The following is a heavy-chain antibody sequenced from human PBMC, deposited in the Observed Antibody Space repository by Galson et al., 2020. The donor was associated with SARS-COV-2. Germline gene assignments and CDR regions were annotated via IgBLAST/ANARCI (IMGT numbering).Heavy chain of an antibody. V-gene: IGHV4-39*01. CDR3: ATPKIGGSGSIPVDDYYMDV. D-gene: IGHD3-10*01. CDR1: TRSISTSSYY. J-gene: IGHJ6*02. Sequence: SETLSLTCTVSTRSISTSSYYCDWLRQPPVKGLESVAIIDYTQPTHYNPSLKTRFTISLDTSRNQFSLRLSSVTAADTAVYYCATPKIGGSGSIPVDDYYMDVGGQGTTVIV. CDR2: IDYTQPT.